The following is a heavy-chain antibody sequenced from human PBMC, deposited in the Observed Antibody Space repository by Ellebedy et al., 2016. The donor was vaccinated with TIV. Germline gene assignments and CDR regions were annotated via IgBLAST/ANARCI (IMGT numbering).Heavy chain of an antibody. CDR3: ARSYYGSGSPDY. J-gene: IGHJ4*02. V-gene: IGHV3-43*01. CDR1: GFTFDDYT. CDR2: ITWDGGST. Sequence: GESLKISCAASGFTFDDYTMHWVRQAPGKGLEWVSLITWDGGSTYYADSVKGRFTISRDNSKNSLYLQMNSLRTEDTALYYCARSYYGSGSPDYWGQGTLVTVSS. D-gene: IGHD3-10*01.